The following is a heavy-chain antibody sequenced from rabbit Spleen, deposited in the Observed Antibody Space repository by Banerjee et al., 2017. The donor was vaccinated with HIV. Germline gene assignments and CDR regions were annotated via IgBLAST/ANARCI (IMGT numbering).Heavy chain of an antibody. CDR2: IEAGSSDFT. Sequence: QEQLVESGGGLVKPGASLTLTCTASGVSFSFSSYMCWVRQAPGKGLEWIACIEAGSSDFTYFATWAKGRFTISKTSSTTVTLQMTSLTAADTATYFCARDLDGVIGWNFGWWGPGTLVTVS. J-gene: IGHJ4*01. CDR3: ARDLDGVIGWNFGW. D-gene: IGHD1-1*01. V-gene: IGHV1S45*01. CDR1: GVSFSFSSY.